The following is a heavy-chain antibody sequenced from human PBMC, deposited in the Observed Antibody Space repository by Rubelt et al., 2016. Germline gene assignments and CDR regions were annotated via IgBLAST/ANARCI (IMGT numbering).Heavy chain of an antibody. CDR3: ASVQVVPAAIGDDAFDI. V-gene: IGHV4-34*01. J-gene: IGHJ3*02. CDR1: GGSFSGYY. CDR2: LNHSGST. D-gene: IGHD2-2*01. Sequence: QVQLQQWGAGLLKPSETLSLTCAVYGGSFSGYYWSWIRQPPGKGLEWIGELNHSGSTNYNPSRKGRVTISVATSKSQFSLKLSSVTAADTAVYYCASVQVVPAAIGDDAFDIWGQGTMVTVSS.